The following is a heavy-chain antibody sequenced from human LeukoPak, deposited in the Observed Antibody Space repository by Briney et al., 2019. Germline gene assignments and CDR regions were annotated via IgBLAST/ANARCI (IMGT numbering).Heavy chain of an antibody. CDR3: AKDPDCTSGICYTFFDY. Sequence: TGGSPRLSCAASGFTVSSNYMSWVRQAPGKGLEWVSAISGSGGSTYYADSVKGRFTISRDNSKNTLYLQMNSLRAEDTAVYYCAKDPDCTSGICYTFFDYWGQGTLVTVSS. J-gene: IGHJ4*02. D-gene: IGHD2-8*01. CDR2: ISGSGGST. V-gene: IGHV3-23*01. CDR1: GFTVSSNY.